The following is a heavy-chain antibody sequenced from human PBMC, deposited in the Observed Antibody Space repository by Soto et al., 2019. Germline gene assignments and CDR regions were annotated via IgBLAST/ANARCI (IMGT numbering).Heavy chain of an antibody. CDR3: ARDPRIQGPYGEDLGDY. V-gene: IGHV4-59*01. J-gene: IGHJ4*02. Sequence: PSETLSLTCTVSGGSISSYYWSWIRQPPGKGLEWIGYIYYSGSTNYNPSLKSRVTISVDTSKNQFSLKLSSVTAADTAVYYCARDPRIQGPYGEDLGDYWGQGTLVTVSS. CDR2: IYYSGST. D-gene: IGHD4-17*01. CDR1: GGSISSYY.